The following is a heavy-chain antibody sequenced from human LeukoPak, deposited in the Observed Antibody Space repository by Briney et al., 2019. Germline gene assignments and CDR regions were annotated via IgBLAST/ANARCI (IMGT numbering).Heavy chain of an antibody. Sequence: ASVKVSCKASGYTFTSYGISWVRQAPGQGLEWMGWITTYNDNTNYAQKLQGRVTMTTDTSTSTAYMELRSLRSDDTAVYYCALYSSGWNFDYWGQGTPVTVSS. V-gene: IGHV1-18*01. J-gene: IGHJ4*02. CDR3: ALYSSGWNFDY. D-gene: IGHD6-19*01. CDR2: ITTYNDNT. CDR1: GYTFTSYG.